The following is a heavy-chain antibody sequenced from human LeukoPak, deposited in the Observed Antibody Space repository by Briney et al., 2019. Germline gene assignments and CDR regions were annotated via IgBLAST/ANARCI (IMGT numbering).Heavy chain of an antibody. J-gene: IGHJ4*02. D-gene: IGHD6-13*01. CDR3: ARGEIAAAEDY. Sequence: ASVKVSCKASGGTFSSYAVSWVRQAPGQGLEWMGRIIPILGIANYAQKFQGRVTITADKSTSSAYMELSSLRSEDTAVYYCARGEIAAAEDYWGQGTLVTVSS. CDR2: IIPILGIA. CDR1: GGTFSSYA. V-gene: IGHV1-69*04.